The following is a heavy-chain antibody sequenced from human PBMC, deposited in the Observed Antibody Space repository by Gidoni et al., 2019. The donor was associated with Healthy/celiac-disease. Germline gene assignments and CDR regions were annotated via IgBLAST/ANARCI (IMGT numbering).Heavy chain of an antibody. V-gene: IGHV1-69*01. CDR1: GGTFSSYA. J-gene: IGHJ4*02. Sequence: QVPLVPSGAELTTPGSSLKVSCKASGGTFSSYAISWVRQAPGQGLEWMGGIIPIVGTANYAQKFQGRVTITADESTSTAYMELSSLRSEDTAVYYCAIGITMVQGVKKLSYWGQGTLVTVSS. D-gene: IGHD3-10*01. CDR2: IIPIVGTA. CDR3: AIGITMVQGVKKLSY.